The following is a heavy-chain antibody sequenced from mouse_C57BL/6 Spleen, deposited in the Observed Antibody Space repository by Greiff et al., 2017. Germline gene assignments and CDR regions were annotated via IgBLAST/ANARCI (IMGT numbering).Heavy chain of an antibody. V-gene: IGHV1-82*01. CDR2: IYPGDGDT. CDR1: GYAFSSSW. Sequence: QVQLKESGPELVKPGASVKISCKASGYAFSSSWMNWVKQRPGKGLEWIGRIYPGDGDTNYNGKFKGKATLTADKSSSTAYMQLSSLTSEDSAVYFCARVITRGAMDYWGQGTSVTVSS. J-gene: IGHJ4*01. D-gene: IGHD1-1*01. CDR3: ARVITRGAMDY.